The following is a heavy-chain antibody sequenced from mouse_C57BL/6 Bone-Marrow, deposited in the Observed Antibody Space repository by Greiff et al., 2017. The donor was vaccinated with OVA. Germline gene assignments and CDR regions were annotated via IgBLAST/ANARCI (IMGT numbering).Heavy chain of an antibody. CDR3: ARQLRLGDYFDY. D-gene: IGHD3-2*02. CDR2: IYPGDGDT. CDR1: GYAFSSSW. Sequence: QVQLQQSGPELVKPGASVKISCKASGYAFSSSWMNWVKQRPGKGLEWIGRIYPGDGDTNYNGKFKGKATLTADKSSSTAYMQLSSLTSEDSAIYFCARQLRLGDYFDYWGQGTTLTVSS. V-gene: IGHV1-82*01. J-gene: IGHJ2*01.